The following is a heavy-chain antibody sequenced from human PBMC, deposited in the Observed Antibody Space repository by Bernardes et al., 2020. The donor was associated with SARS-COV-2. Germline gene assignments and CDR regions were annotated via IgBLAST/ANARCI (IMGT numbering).Heavy chain of an antibody. V-gene: IGHV3-53*01. CDR2: IYSGGST. J-gene: IGHJ6*02. D-gene: IGHD7-27*01. Sequence: GGSLRLSCAASGFTVSSNYMSWVRQAPGKGLEWVSVIYSGGSTYYADSVKGRFTISRDNSKNTLYLQMNSLRAEDTAVYYCARVSGDPYYYGMDVWGQGTTVTVSS. CDR1: GFTVSSNY. CDR3: ARVSGDPYYYGMDV.